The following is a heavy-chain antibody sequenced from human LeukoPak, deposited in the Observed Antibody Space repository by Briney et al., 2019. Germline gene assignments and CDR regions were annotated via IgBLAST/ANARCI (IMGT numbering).Heavy chain of an antibody. D-gene: IGHD1-26*01. Sequence: SETLSLTCAVYGGSFSGYYWSWIRQPPGKGLEWIGEINHSGSTNYNPSLKSRVTISVDTSKNHFSLKLSSVTAADTAVCYCARHLTAPDSGYVDYWGQGTLVTVSS. V-gene: IGHV4-34*01. CDR2: INHSGST. CDR3: ARHLTAPDSGYVDY. J-gene: IGHJ4*02. CDR1: GGSFSGYY.